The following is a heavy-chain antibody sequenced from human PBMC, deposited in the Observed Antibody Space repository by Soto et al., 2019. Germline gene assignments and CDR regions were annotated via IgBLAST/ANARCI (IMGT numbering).Heavy chain of an antibody. Sequence: QVQLQESGPGLLKPSETLSLTCTVSYASINNYHWTWIRQPPGKGLEWIAYIYYTGITNFNPSLKSRVTITIDTSKIQFSLKRRSVTAADTAVYYCATLRGLGEVSPYFDYWGQGLMVTVSS. CDR3: ATLRGLGEVSPYFDY. CDR1: YASINNYH. D-gene: IGHD3-10*01. CDR2: IYYTGIT. J-gene: IGHJ4*02. V-gene: IGHV4-59*08.